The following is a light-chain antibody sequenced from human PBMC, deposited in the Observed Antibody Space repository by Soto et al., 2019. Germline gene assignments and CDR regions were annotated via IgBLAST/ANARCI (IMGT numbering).Light chain of an antibody. CDR2: GAS. V-gene: IGKV3-20*01. Sequence: EAALWISPGRQSLSPGERATLCCRASQSVSSNLAWYQQKPGQAPRLLIYGASSRATGIPDRFSGSGSGTDFALPFRNLGPNDFAVYFCQQFDTWWTFPQGTKVDIK. J-gene: IGKJ1*01. CDR1: QSVSSN. CDR3: QQFDTWWT.